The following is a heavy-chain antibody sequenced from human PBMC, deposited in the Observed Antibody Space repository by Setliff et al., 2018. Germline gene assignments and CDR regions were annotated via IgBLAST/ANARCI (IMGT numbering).Heavy chain of an antibody. Sequence: SVKVSCKASGYTFTSYGITWVRQAPGQGPEWMGWIIPIFGTTNYAQRFQGRVTITTDESTSTAYMELSSLRSEDTAVYYCARERGDIVTTTSYYYYLDVWGKGTTVTVSS. D-gene: IGHD5-12*01. CDR1: GYTFTSYG. CDR2: IIPIFGTT. V-gene: IGHV1-69*05. CDR3: ARERGDIVTTTSYYYYLDV. J-gene: IGHJ6*03.